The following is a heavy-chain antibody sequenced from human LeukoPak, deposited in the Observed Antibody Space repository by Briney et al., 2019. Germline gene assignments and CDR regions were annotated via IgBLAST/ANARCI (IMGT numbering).Heavy chain of an antibody. D-gene: IGHD3-22*01. V-gene: IGHV5-51*01. CDR1: GYSFTSYW. Sequence: GESLKISCKGSGYSFTSYWIGWVRQMPGKGLEWMGIIYPGDSDTRYSPSFQGQVTISADKSISTAYLQWSSLKASDTAVYYCARDPQPQRHYYDSSGYYEGGLNWFDPWGQGTLVTVSS. J-gene: IGHJ5*02. CDR2: IYPGDSDT. CDR3: ARDPQPQRHYYDSSGYYEGGLNWFDP.